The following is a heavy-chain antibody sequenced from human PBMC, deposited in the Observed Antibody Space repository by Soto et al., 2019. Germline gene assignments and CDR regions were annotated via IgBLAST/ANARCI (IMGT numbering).Heavy chain of an antibody. V-gene: IGHV4-30-2*01. J-gene: IGHJ5*02. CDR3: ARVPDR. CDR2: IYLSGNT. CDR1: GASISRVGYS. Sequence: QLQLQESAPDLVNPSQTLSPPCAVSGASISRVGYSWSWIRQRPGKGREWIGYIYLSGNTYYNPSLKSRVTISVDRSKNQFSLKLSSVTAADTAVYYCARVPDRWGQGTLVTVSS. D-gene: IGHD2-2*01.